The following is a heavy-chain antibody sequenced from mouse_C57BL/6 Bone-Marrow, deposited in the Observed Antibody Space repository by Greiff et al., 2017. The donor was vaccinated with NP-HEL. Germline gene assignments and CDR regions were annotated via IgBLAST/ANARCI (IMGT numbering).Heavy chain of an antibody. CDR2: IDPENGDT. V-gene: IGHV14-4*01. CDR1: GFNIKDDY. J-gene: IGHJ1*03. CDR3: TPLYYYGSSDHWYFDV. Sequence: DVKLVESGAELVRPGASVKLSCTASGFNIKDDYMHWVKQRPEQGLEWIGWIDPENGDTEYASKFQGKATITADTSSNTAYLQLSSLTSEDTAVYYCTPLYYYGSSDHWYFDVWGTGTTVTVSS. D-gene: IGHD1-1*01.